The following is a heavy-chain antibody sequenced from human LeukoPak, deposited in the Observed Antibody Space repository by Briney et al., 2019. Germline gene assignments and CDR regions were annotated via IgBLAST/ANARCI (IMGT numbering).Heavy chain of an antibody. Sequence: GGSLRLSCAASGFTFSSYAMSWVRQAPGKGLEWVSAIGGSGGSTYYADSVKGRFTISRDNSKNTLYLQMNSLRAEDTAVYYCTETGIGLQGHWGQGTLVTVSS. D-gene: IGHD4-11*01. V-gene: IGHV3-23*01. J-gene: IGHJ4*02. CDR3: TETGIGLQGH. CDR2: IGGSGGST. CDR1: GFTFSSYA.